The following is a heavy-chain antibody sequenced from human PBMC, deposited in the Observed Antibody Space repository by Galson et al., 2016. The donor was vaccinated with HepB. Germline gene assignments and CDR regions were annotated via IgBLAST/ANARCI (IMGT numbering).Heavy chain of an antibody. CDR1: GFTFDDHG. Sequence: SLRLSCAASGFTFDDHGMHWVRQAPGKGLQWVALISGAGGNTYYAASVKGRFTISRVNRKNSLYLQMNSLRTEDTALYYCAKEEVWSGYYFYYGIDVWGQGTMVTVSS. D-gene: IGHD3-3*01. J-gene: IGHJ6*02. V-gene: IGHV3-43*02. CDR3: AKEEVWSGYYFYYGIDV. CDR2: ISGAGGNT.